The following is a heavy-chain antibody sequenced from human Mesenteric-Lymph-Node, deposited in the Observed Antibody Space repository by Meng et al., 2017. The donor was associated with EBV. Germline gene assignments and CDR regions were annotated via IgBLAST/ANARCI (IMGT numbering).Heavy chain of an antibody. J-gene: IGHJ4*02. D-gene: IGHD2-2*01. CDR2: IYWDDDK. CDR1: GFALSTSGVG. CDR3: SDRQSTPMPATFDF. Sequence: ITFKESGPTLVKPTQTLTLTCTFSGFALSTSGVGVGWIRQPPGKALEWLALIYWDDDKRYSPSLKSRLTITKDTSKTQVVLTMTNIVPVDTATYYCSDRQSTPMPATFDFWGQGTLVTVSS. V-gene: IGHV2-5*02.